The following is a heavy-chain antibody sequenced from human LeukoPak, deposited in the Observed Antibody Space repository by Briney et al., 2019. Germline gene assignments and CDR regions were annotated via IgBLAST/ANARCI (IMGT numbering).Heavy chain of an antibody. J-gene: IGHJ4*02. Sequence: SETLSLTCAVSGYSISSGYYWGWIRQPPGKGLEWIGNVYQSGITYYNASLKSRVTISVGTSKNQFSLKLNSVTAAATAVYYCARRYSNSYFDYWGQGTLVTVSS. D-gene: IGHD4-11*01. CDR2: VYQSGIT. V-gene: IGHV4-38-2*01. CDR3: ARRYSNSYFDY. CDR1: GYSISSGYY.